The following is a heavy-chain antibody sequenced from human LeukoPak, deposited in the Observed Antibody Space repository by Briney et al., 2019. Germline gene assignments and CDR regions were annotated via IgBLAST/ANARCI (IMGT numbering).Heavy chain of an antibody. J-gene: IGHJ4*02. V-gene: IGHV4-4*02. Sequence: PSGTLSLTCAVSGGSISSSNWWSWVRQPPGKGLEWIGEIYHSGSTNYNPSLKSRVTISVDKSKNQFSLKLSSVTAADTAVYYCASLRVRGRTVAGTGDYWGQGTLVTVSS. CDR3: ASLRVRGRTVAGTGDY. D-gene: IGHD6-19*01. CDR2: IYHSGST. CDR1: GGSISSSNW.